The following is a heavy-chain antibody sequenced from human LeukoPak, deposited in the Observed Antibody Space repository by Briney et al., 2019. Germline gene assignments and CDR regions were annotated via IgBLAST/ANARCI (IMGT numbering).Heavy chain of an antibody. CDR2: ISSSNYI. J-gene: IGHJ4*02. Sequence: GGSLRLSCAASGFTFSSSVMNWVRQAPGKGLEWVSSISSSNYIYYADSMKGRFTVSRDNAKNSLYLQMNSLRAEDTAVYYCARGDRADWLRGLNYWGQGTLVTVSS. D-gene: IGHD5-12*01. CDR3: ARGDRADWLRGLNY. CDR1: GFTFSSSV. V-gene: IGHV3-21*01.